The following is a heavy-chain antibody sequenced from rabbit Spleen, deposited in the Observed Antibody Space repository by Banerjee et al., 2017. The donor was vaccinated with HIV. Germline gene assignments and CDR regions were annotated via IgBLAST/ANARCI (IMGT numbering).Heavy chain of an antibody. V-gene: IGHV1S40*01. CDR2: IDTSDGDT. D-gene: IGHD1-1*01. Sequence: QSLEESGGDLVKPGASLTLTCTASGFSFSSTYYMCWVRQAPGKGLEWIACIDTSDGDTDYANWPKGRFTISKASSTTVTLKMTSLTAADTATYFCARNYVNAFDPWGPGNLVTV. CDR3: ARNYVNAFDP. J-gene: IGHJ2*01. CDR1: GFSFSSTYY.